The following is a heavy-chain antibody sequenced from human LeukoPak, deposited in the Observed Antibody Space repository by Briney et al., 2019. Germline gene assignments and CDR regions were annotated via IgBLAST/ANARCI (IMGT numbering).Heavy chain of an antibody. CDR3: AKDRSGSYWGKNFDY. J-gene: IGHJ4*02. V-gene: IGHV3-23*01. CDR2: ISGSGGST. D-gene: IGHD3-10*01. Sequence: GGSLRPSSAASGFTFSSYAMSWVRQAPGKGLEWVSAISGSGGSTYYADSVKGRFTISRDNSKNTLYLQMNSLRAEDTAVYYCAKDRSGSYWGKNFDYWGQGTLVTVSS. CDR1: GFTFSSYA.